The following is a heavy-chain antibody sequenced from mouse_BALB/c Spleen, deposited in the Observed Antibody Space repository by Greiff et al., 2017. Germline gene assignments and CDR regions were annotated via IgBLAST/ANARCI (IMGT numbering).Heavy chain of an antibody. V-gene: IGHV1-14*01. Sequence: VQLQQSGPELVKPGASVKMSCKASGYTFTSYVMHWVKQKPGQGLEWIGYINPYNDGTKYNEKFKGKATLTSDKSSSTAYMELSSLTSEDSAVYYCAIYGYDEGYYYAMDYWGQGTSVTVSS. CDR3: AIYGYDEGYYYAMDY. D-gene: IGHD2-2*01. CDR2: INPYNDGT. J-gene: IGHJ4*01. CDR1: GYTFTSYV.